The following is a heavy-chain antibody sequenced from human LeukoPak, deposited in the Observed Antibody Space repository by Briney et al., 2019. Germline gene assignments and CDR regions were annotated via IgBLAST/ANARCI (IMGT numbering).Heavy chain of an antibody. Sequence: GGSLRPSCAASGFTFSSYSMNWVRQAPGKGLEWVSYISSSSSTIYYADSVKGRFTISRDNAKNSLYLQMNSLRDEDTAVYYCARSEGEQLLANDAFDIWGQGTMVTVSS. J-gene: IGHJ3*02. V-gene: IGHV3-48*02. CDR1: GFTFSSYS. CDR3: ARSEGEQLLANDAFDI. D-gene: IGHD6-6*01. CDR2: ISSSSSTI.